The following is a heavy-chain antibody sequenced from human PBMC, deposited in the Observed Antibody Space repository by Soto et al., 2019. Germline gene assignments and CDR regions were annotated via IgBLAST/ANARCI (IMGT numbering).Heavy chain of an antibody. CDR3: ARSHSFDGSIYHYYFVF. V-gene: IGHV4-59*01. CDR2: IYASGAT. D-gene: IGHD3-10*01. J-gene: IGHJ4*02. CDR1: GGSIRTYY. Sequence: SETLSLTCTVSGGSIRTYYWSWIRQPPGGTLEWIGCIYASGATTYNPSLESRVTMSVDMPNNEFSLELTSLTAADTAVYYCARSHSFDGSIYHYYFVFWGQGTLVTDS.